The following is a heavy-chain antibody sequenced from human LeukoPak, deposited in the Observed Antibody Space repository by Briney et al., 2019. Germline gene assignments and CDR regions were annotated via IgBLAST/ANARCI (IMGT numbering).Heavy chain of an antibody. CDR3: AKDPRRYSRTGGYLDY. J-gene: IGHJ4*02. CDR1: GFTFSNYV. Sequence: GGSLRLSCAASGFTFSNYVMHWVRQAPGKGLEWVAFISYDGSYKCYADSVKGRFTISRDNSKNTLYLQMNSLRAEDTAVYYCAKDPRRYSRTGGYLDYWGKGTLFTVSS. CDR2: ISYDGSYK. D-gene: IGHD6-13*01. V-gene: IGHV3-30*18.